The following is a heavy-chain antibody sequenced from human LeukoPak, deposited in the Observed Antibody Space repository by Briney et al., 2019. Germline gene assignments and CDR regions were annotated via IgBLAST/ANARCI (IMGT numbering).Heavy chain of an antibody. CDR1: GGSISSGSYY. J-gene: IGHJ4*02. CDR2: IYTSGST. CDR3: VREVLCSGGSCYDLDY. V-gene: IGHV4-61*02. D-gene: IGHD2-15*01. Sequence: PSQTLSLTCTVSGGSISSGSYYWSWIRQPAGKGLEWIGRIYTSGSTNYNPSLKSRVTISVDTSKNQFSLKLSSVTAADTAVYYCVREVLCSGGSCYDLDYWGQGTLVTVSS.